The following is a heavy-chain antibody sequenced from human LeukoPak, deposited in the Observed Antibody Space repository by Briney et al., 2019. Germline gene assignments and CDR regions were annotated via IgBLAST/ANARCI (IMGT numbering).Heavy chain of an antibody. CDR1: GFTFSSYA. Sequence: PGGSLRLSCAVSGFTFSSYAMSWVRQAPGKGLEWVSAISGSGGSTYYADSVKGRFTISRDNSKNTLYLQMNSLRAEDTAVYYCAKRSTVTTSPIDYWGQGTLVTVSS. D-gene: IGHD4-11*01. CDR3: AKRSTVTTSPIDY. CDR2: ISGSGGST. V-gene: IGHV3-23*01. J-gene: IGHJ4*02.